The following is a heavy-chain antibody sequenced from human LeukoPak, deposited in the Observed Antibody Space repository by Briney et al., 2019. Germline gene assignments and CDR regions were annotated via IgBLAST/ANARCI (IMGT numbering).Heavy chain of an antibody. D-gene: IGHD3-9*01. CDR3: AHRPNDITFDP. J-gene: IGHJ5*02. Sequence: ESGPTLVKPTQTLTLTCTFSGFSRSTGGGGVGWIRQPPGKALEWLSLIYWDDDKRYSPALKRRLTITKDTSKNQVVLTMTNMDPVDTATYYCAHRPNDITFDPWGQGTLVTVSS. V-gene: IGHV2-5*02. CDR1: GFSRSTGGGG. CDR2: IYWDDDK.